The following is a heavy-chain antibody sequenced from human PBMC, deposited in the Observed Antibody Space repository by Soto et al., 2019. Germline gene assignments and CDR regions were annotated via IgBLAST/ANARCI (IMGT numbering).Heavy chain of an antibody. CDR2: TSYDGRNK. CDR3: ASLSSWITVTATHYVLDV. J-gene: IGHJ6*02. D-gene: IGHD2-21*02. CDR1: GFTFRNYA. V-gene: IGHV3-30*04. Sequence: PGGSLRLSCAASGFTFRNYAMHWVRQAPGKGLEWVAVTSYDGRNKYYADSVKGRFTISRDNSKNTLYLQVNSLRAEDTAVYYCASLSSWITVTATHYVLDVWGQGTTVTVS.